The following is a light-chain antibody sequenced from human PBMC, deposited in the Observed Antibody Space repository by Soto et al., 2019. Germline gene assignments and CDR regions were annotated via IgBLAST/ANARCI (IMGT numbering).Light chain of an antibody. CDR3: QSFDISNVV. V-gene: IGLV6-57*04. Sequence: NFMLTQPHSVSESPGKTVTISCTRSSGSIASNYVQWYQQRPGSAPTPVIYEDSQRPYGVPDRFSGSIDSSSNSASLTISRLKTEDEADYYCQSFDISNVVFGGGTQLTVL. CDR2: EDS. J-gene: IGLJ2*01. CDR1: SGSIASNY.